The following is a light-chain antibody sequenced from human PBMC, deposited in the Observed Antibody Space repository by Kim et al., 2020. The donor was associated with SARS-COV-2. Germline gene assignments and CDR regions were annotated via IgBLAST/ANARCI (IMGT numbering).Light chain of an antibody. Sequence: EIVLTQSPATLSLSPGQRATLSCRTSQNIHNYLAWYQQKPGQAPRLLIYDASSRATGIPARFSGSGSGTDFTLTISSLEPEDFAVYYCQQRYISYTFGQGTSWRS. CDR3: QQRYISYT. J-gene: IGKJ2*01. V-gene: IGKV3-11*01. CDR2: DAS. CDR1: QNIHNY.